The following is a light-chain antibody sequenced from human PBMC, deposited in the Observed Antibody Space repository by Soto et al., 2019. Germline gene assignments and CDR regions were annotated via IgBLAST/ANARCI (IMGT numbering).Light chain of an antibody. CDR3: QHYHGLPYT. V-gene: IGKV1-5*03. CDR1: QSITPW. J-gene: IGKJ2*01. Sequence: DLQMTQSPSTLSASAGDRVTITCRASQSITPWLAWYQQKPGKAPELLIYRASSLVTGVPSRFSGSGSGTEFTLTIYSLQPVDFATYYCQHYHGLPYTFGQGTKLEIK. CDR2: RAS.